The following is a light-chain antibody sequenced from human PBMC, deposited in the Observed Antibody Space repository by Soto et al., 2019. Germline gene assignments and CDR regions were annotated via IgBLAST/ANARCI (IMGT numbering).Light chain of an antibody. V-gene: IGKV1-5*03. Sequence: DIQMTQSPSTLSASVGDRVTITCRTSQSITNWLAWYQQKPGKAPKLLIYKASSLKSGVPSRFSGSGSGTEFTLTISSLQPDDFATYYCQQYNSYSSTFGPGTKVDIK. CDR2: KAS. CDR3: QQYNSYSST. CDR1: QSITNW. J-gene: IGKJ3*01.